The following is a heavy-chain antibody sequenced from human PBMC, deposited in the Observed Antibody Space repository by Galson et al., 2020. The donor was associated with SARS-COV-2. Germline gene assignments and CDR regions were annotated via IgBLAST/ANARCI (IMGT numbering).Heavy chain of an antibody. J-gene: IGHJ4*02. CDR3: ARSHGIGGVIVGLGSEFDY. V-gene: IGHV5-51*01. D-gene: IGHD3-16*02. Sequence: GESLKISCKGSGYSFTSYWIGWVRQMPGKGLEWMGIIYPGDSDTRYSPSFQGQVTISADKSISTAYLQWSSLKASDTAMYYCARSHGIGGVIVGLGSEFDYWGQGTLVTVSS. CDR2: IYPGDSDT. CDR1: GYSFTSYW.